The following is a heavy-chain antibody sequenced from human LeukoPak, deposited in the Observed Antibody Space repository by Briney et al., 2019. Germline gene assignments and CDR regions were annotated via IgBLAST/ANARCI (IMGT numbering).Heavy chain of an antibody. V-gene: IGHV3-30*01. CDR1: GFTFSSYA. D-gene: IGHD2-2*01. CDR3: ARSDYCSSTSCYLRD. Sequence: GGSLRLSCAASGFTFSSYAMHWVRQAPGKGLEWVAVISYDGSNKYYADSVKGRFTISRDNSKNTLYLQMNGLRAEDTAVYYCARSDYCSSTSCYLRDWGQGTLVTVSS. J-gene: IGHJ4*02. CDR2: ISYDGSNK.